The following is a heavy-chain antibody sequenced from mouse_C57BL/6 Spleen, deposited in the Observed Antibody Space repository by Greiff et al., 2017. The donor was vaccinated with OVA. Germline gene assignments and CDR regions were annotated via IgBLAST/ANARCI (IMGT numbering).Heavy chain of an antibody. Sequence: QVQLQQPGAELVKPGASVKLSYKASGYTFTSYWMHWVKQRPGQGLEWIGMIHPNSGSTNYNEKFKSKATLTVDKSSSTAYMQLSSLTSEDSAVYYCARRRDSQAMDYWGQGTSVTVSS. J-gene: IGHJ4*01. CDR1: GYTFTSYW. CDR2: IHPNSGST. CDR3: ARRRDSQAMDY. V-gene: IGHV1-64*01.